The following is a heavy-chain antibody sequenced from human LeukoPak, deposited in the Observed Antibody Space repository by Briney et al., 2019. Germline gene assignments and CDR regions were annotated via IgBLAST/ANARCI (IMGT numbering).Heavy chain of an antibody. J-gene: IGHJ4*02. CDR3: AKVIGGYSFVDY. CDR1: RFTFSSYG. Sequence: GGSLRLSCAASRFTFSSYGMHWVRQAPGKGLEWVAVISYDGSNKYYADSVKGRFTISRDNSKNTLYLQMNSLRAEDTAVYYCAKVIGGYSFVDYWGQGTLVTVSS. D-gene: IGHD5-18*01. V-gene: IGHV3-30*18. CDR2: ISYDGSNK.